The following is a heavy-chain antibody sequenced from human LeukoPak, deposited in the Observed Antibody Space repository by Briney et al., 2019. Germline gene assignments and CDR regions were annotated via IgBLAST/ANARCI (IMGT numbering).Heavy chain of an antibody. CDR3: ARQSCIAGDNWNYVLNGDDALDI. CDR2: ITAYDGNT. V-gene: IGHV1-18*01. CDR1: GYTFIRYG. D-gene: IGHD1-7*01. J-gene: IGHJ3*02. Sequence: ASVKVSCKASGYTFIRYGITWVRQAPGRGLEWMGWITAYDGNTNFAQNFQARVTMTTDTSTNTAYMELRSLRSDDTAVYYCARQSCIAGDNWNYVLNGDDALDIWGQGTMVAVSS.